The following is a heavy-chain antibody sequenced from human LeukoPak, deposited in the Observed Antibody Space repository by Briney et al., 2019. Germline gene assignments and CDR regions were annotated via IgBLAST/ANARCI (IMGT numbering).Heavy chain of an antibody. J-gene: IGHJ5*02. V-gene: IGHV4-34*01. CDR1: GGSFSGYY. CDR2: INHSGST. D-gene: IGHD3-10*01. CDR3: ASTLRITMVRGVQRFGP. Sequence: SETLSLTCAVYGGSFSGYYWSWIRQPPGKGLEWIGEINHSGSTNYNPSLKSRVTISVDTSKNQFSLKLSSVTAADTAVYYCASTLRITMVRGVQRFGPWGQGTLVTVSS.